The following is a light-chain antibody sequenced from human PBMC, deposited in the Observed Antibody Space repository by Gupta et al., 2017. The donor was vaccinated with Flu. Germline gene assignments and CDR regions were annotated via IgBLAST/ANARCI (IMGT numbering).Light chain of an antibody. CDR1: QSIGSS. J-gene: IGKJ2*01. CDR3: QQRSSLPYT. V-gene: IGKV6-21*01. Sequence: EIVLTQSPDFQAVTPKEKVTITCRASQSIGSSLHWYQQKPEQSPKLLIKYASQSGSGVPSRFSRSRSGTAFTLTINSLEAEDAATYSSQQRSSLPYTFGHWTKLEIK. CDR2: YAS.